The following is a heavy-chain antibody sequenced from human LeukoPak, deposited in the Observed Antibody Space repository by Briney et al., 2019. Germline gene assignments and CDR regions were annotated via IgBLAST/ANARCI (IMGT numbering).Heavy chain of an antibody. CDR2: IKEDGSEK. D-gene: IGHD2-15*01. CDR1: GXTFSSYW. Sequence: GGSLRLSCAASGXTFSSYWVSWVRQAPGKGLEWVDNIKEDGSEKYYVDSVKGRFTISRDNAKKSLYLQMNSLRAEDTAVYYCVTTGASGGLTYYFHYWGQGTLVTVSS. J-gene: IGHJ4*02. V-gene: IGHV3-7*05. CDR3: VTTGASGGLTYYFHY.